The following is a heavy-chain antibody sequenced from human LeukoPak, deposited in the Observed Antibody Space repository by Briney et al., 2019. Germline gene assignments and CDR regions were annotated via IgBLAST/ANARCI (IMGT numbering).Heavy chain of an antibody. CDR3: ARVHAYCSSTSCYSGDAFDI. CDR1: GYTFTSYG. J-gene: IGHJ3*02. Sequence: ATVKVSCKASGYTFTSYGISWVRQAPGQGLEWMGWISAYNGNTNYAQKLQGRVTMTTDTSTSTAYMELRSLRSDDTAVYYCARVHAYCSSTSCYSGDAFDIWGQGTMVTVSS. D-gene: IGHD2-2*02. V-gene: IGHV1-18*01. CDR2: ISAYNGNT.